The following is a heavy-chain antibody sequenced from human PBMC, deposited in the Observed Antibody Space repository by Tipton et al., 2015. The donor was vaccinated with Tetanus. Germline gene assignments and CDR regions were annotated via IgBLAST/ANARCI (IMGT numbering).Heavy chain of an antibody. D-gene: IGHD3-3*01. CDR2: ITPNNGDT. V-gene: IGHV1-2*02. CDR3: ARGSLRKGFLEWHFDY. Sequence: QVQLVQSGAEVKKPGASVKVSCKAFGYTLTGFYMHWVRQAPGQGLEWMGWITPNNGDTNYGHKFRDRVTMTSDRSISTVYLELNRLTSDDTAFYFCARGSLRKGFLEWHFDYWGQGTLVAVSS. J-gene: IGHJ4*02. CDR1: GYTLTGFY.